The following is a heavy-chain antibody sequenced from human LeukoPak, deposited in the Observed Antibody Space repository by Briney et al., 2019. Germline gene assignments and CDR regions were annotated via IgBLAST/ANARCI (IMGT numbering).Heavy chain of an antibody. CDR2: ISAYNGNT. Sequence: ASVKVSCKASGYTFTSYGISWVRQAPGQGLEWMGWISAYNGNTNYAQKLQGRVTMTTDTSTSTAYMELRSLRSDDTAVYYCAREVNDYVWGSYRLGGWFDPWGQGTLVTVSS. CDR1: GYTFTSYG. J-gene: IGHJ5*02. V-gene: IGHV1-18*01. CDR3: AREVNDYVWGSYRLGGWFDP. D-gene: IGHD3-16*02.